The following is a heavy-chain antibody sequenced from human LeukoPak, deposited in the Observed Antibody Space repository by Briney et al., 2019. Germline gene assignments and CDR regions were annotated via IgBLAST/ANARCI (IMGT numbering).Heavy chain of an antibody. CDR2: ISSSSSYI. CDR1: GFTFDDYA. J-gene: IGHJ4*02. CDR3: ARDVSLRYSGSYSN. Sequence: GGSLRPSCAAPGFTFDDYAMHWVRQAPGKGLEWVSSISSSSSYIYYADSVKSRFTISRDNAKNSLYLQMNSLRAEDTAVYYCARDVSLRYSGSYSNWGQGTLVTVSS. D-gene: IGHD1-26*01. V-gene: IGHV3-21*01.